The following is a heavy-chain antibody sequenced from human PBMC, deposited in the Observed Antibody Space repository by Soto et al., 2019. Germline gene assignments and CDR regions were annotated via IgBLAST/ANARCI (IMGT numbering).Heavy chain of an antibody. D-gene: IGHD3-22*01. CDR3: ARGLPHYYYDSSGYSDY. CDR2: INHSGST. J-gene: IGHJ4*02. Sequence: PSYTLYITRTVSSGTVLRDNYYWSWIRKPPGKGLEWIGEINHSGSTNYNPSLKSRVTISVDTSKNQFSLKLSSVTAADTAVYYCARGLPHYYYDSSGYSDYWGQGTLVTVSS. CDR1: SGTVLRDNYY. V-gene: IGHV4-34*01.